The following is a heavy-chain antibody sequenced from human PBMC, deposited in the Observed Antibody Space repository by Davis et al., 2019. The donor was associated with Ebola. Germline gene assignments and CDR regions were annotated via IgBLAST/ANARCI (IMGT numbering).Heavy chain of an antibody. CDR2: MNTNSGNT. J-gene: IGHJ6*02. V-gene: IGHV1-8*01. Sequence: ASVKVSCKASGYTFTSYDINWVRQATGQGLEWMGWMNTNSGNTGYAQKFRGRVTMTRNTSISTAYMELSSLRSEDTAVYYCARVRYYYYGMDVWGQGTTVTVSS. CDR1: GYTFTSYD. CDR3: ARVRYYYYGMDV.